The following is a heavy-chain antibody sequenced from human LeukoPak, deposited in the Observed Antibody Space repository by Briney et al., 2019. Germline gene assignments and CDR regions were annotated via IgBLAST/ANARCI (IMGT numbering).Heavy chain of an antibody. CDR2: IYYSGST. CDR3: ARGVNSGYFDY. CDR1: GGSISSYY. J-gene: IGHJ4*02. Sequence: SETLSLTCPVSGGSISSYYWSWIRQPPGKGLEWIGYIYYSGSTNYSPSLKSRVTISLDTSKNQFSLKLSSVTAADTAVYYCARGVNSGYFDYCGQGTLVTVSS. D-gene: IGHD1-26*01. V-gene: IGHV4-59*01.